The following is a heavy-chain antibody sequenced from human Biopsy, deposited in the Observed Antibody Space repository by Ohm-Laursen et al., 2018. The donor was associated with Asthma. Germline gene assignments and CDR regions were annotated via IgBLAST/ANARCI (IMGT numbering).Heavy chain of an antibody. Sequence: GTLSLTCTVSGGSITSSSYYWGWIRQPPGKGMEWIGGMYHSGSPYYHPPLKSRATISVDTSKNQLSLKMSSVTAADTAVYFCVRHQYSSSWSTFDYWGQGALVTVSS. CDR3: VRHQYSSSWSTFDY. CDR2: MYHSGSP. CDR1: GGSITSSSYY. V-gene: IGHV4-39*01. J-gene: IGHJ4*02. D-gene: IGHD3-22*01.